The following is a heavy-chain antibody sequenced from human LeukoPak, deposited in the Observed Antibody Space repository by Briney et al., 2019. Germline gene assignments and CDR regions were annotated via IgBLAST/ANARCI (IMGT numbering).Heavy chain of an antibody. CDR3: AKDPFGVRSYYYYYGMDV. V-gene: IGHV3-30*18. CDR2: ISYDGSNK. D-gene: IGHD3-3*01. J-gene: IGHJ6*02. Sequence: PGKSLRLSCAASGFTFNNYGMHWVRQAPGKGLEWVAVISYDGSNKYYADSVKGRFTISRDNSKNTLYLQMNSLRAEDTAVYYCAKDPFGVRSYYYYYGMDVWGQGTTVTVSS. CDR1: GFTFNNYG.